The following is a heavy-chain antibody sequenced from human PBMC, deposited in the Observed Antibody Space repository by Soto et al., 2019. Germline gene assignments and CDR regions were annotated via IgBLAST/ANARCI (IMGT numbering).Heavy chain of an antibody. CDR1: GFTFSSYS. CDR3: ARERLSSSWDYYYYYGMDV. CDR2: ISSSSSYI. Sequence: GGSLRLSCAASGFTFSSYSMNWVRQAPGKGLEWVSSISSSSSYIYYADSVKSRFTISRDNAKNSLYLQMNSLRAEDTAVYYCARERLSSSWDYYYYYGMDVWGQGTTVTSP. V-gene: IGHV3-21*01. D-gene: IGHD6-13*01. J-gene: IGHJ6*02.